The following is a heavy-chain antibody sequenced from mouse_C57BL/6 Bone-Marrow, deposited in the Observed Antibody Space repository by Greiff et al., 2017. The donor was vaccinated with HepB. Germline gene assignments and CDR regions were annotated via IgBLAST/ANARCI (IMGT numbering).Heavy chain of an antibody. J-gene: IGHJ4*01. CDR3: ARCGITTSYAMDY. V-gene: IGHV5-6-5*01. D-gene: IGHD2-4*01. Sequence: EVKLMESGGGLVKPGGSLKLSCVASGFTFSSYAMSWVRQTPEKRLEWVASISSGGSNYYQDSVKGLFTISRDNARNILYLQMSSLRSEDTAMYYCARCGITTSYAMDYWGQGTSVTVSS. CDR2: ISSGGSN. CDR1: GFTFSSYA.